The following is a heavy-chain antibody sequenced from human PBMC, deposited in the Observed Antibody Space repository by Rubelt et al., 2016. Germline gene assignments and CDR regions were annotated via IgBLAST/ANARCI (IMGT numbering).Heavy chain of an antibody. D-gene: IGHD3-22*01. CDR1: GFTFSNAW. CDR2: IKSKTDGGTT. J-gene: IGHJ4*02. Sequence: EVQLVESGGGLVKPGGSLRLSCAASGFTFSNAWMSWVRQAPGKGLEWVGRIKSKTDGGTTDYAAPVKGRFTISRDDSKNSLYLQRNSLKTEATAVYYCARSYYGSSGYYSFDYWGQGTLVTVSS. CDR3: ARSYYGSSGYYSFDY. V-gene: IGHV3-15*01.